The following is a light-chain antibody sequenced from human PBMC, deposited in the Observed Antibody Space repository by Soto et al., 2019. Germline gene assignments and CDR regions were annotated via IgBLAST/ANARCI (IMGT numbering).Light chain of an antibody. CDR3: QQANTFPFT. Sequence: DIQMTQSPSSVSASVGDRVTITCRASPGISSWLAWYQKKPGKGPKLLIYAASSLQSGVPSRFSGSGSGTDFTLTISSLQPEDFATYSCQQANTFPFTFGPGTKADIK. CDR2: AAS. V-gene: IGKV1D-12*01. CDR1: PGISSW. J-gene: IGKJ3*01.